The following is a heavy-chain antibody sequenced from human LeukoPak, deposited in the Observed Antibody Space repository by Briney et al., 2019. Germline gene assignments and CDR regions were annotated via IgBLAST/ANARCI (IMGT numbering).Heavy chain of an antibody. V-gene: IGHV3-30-3*01. CDR1: AFTFSIYA. J-gene: IGHJ3*02. CDR3: ARVRVGATTGDTFDI. D-gene: IGHD1-26*01. Sequence: AGSLRLSCAASAFTFSIYAMDWVRQAPGKGLEWVAAISYDGGNEYYADSVKGRFTVSRDNSKNTLYLQMNSLRVEDTAVYYCARVRVGATTGDTFDIWGQGTMVAVAS. CDR2: ISYDGGNE.